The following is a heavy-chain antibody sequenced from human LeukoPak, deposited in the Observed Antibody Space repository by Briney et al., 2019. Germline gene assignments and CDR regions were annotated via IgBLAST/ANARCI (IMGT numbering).Heavy chain of an antibody. CDR2: MNQAGSEK. V-gene: IGHV3-7*04. D-gene: IGHD6-13*01. Sequence: GGSLRLTCAASGFTFSSYWMSWVRQAPGKGLEWVANMNQAGSEKYYVDSVKGRFTISRDNAKNSLSLQMNSLRAEDTAVYYCARDGQPFDSWGQGTLVTVSS. CDR1: GFTFSSYW. CDR3: ARDGQPFDS. J-gene: IGHJ4*02.